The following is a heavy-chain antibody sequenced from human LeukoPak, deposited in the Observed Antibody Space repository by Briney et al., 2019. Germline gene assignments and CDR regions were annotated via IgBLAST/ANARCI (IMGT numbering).Heavy chain of an antibody. CDR3: ARDWVYCTNGVCSHDAFDI. D-gene: IGHD2-8*01. Sequence: PGGSLRLSCAASGFTFSSYAMSWVRQAPGKGLEWVSAISGSGGSTYYADSVKGRFTISRDNSKNTLYLQMNSLRAEDTAVYYCARDWVYCTNGVCSHDAFDIWGQGTMDTVSS. CDR1: GFTFSSYA. V-gene: IGHV3-23*01. J-gene: IGHJ3*02. CDR2: ISGSGGST.